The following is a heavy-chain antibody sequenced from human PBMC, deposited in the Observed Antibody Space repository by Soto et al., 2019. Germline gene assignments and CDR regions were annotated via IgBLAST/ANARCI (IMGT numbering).Heavy chain of an antibody. CDR1: GYPFTHYY. CDR3: ARGRRYTF. CDR2: INPDGGAT. V-gene: IGHV1-46*01. J-gene: IGHJ4*02. Sequence: QVQVVQSGAEVKKPGASVSISCKTSGYPFTHYYMSWVRQAPGRGLEWMGKINPDGGATTFAQNCQGRLTITSDASTATVYMEMSSLTSDDTAVYYCARGRRYTFWGQGTLVSVSS. D-gene: IGHD1-1*01.